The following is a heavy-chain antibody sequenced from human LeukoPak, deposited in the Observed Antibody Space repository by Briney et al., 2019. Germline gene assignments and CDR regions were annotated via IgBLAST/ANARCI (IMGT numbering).Heavy chain of an antibody. D-gene: IGHD6-19*01. CDR1: GASISSGSNY. V-gene: IGHV4-39*07. J-gene: IGHJ4*02. CDR3: ARVIAVAGNYYFDY. Sequence: SETLSLTCSVSGASISSGSNYWGWIRQPPGKTLEWIGSIYSSGSTYYNPSLKSRVIIIIDTPKNHFSLTLSSVTAADTAVYYCARVIAVAGNYYFDYWGQGTLVTVSS. CDR2: IYSSGST.